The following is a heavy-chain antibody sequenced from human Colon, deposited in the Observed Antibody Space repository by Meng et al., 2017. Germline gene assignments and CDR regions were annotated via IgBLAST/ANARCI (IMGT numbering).Heavy chain of an antibody. J-gene: IGHJ4*02. CDR2: IHPSGST. D-gene: IGHD3-9*01. V-gene: IGHV4-34*01. CDR1: GGPFSDYY. CDR3: ARGVDWAKSGNF. Sequence: WGAGLLNPLEPLSLPCAVYGGPFSDYYLTWIRQPPGKGLEWVGEIHPSGSTYYSPSLQSRVTITLDTSKNQFSLTLSSMTAADTAVYYCARGVDWAKSGNFWGQGTLVTVSS.